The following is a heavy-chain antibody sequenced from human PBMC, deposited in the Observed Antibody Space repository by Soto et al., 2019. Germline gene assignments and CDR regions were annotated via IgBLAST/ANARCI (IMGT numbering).Heavy chain of an antibody. D-gene: IGHD6-13*01. CDR2: INSSGGHT. CDR1: AYTFTRHY. J-gene: IGHJ3*02. CDR3: ARDLLAAGSDALDI. V-gene: IGHV1-46*01. Sequence: QMQLVQSGAEVKKPGASVKVSCKASAYTFTRHYIHWVRQAPGQGLEWMGIINSSGGHTYYAQKFQGRVALISATSTSTVYMELSSLRSEDTAVYYWARDLLAAGSDALDIWVQGTMVTVSS.